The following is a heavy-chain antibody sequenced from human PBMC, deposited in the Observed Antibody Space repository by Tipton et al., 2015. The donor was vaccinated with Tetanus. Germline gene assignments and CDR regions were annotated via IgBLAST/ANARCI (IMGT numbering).Heavy chain of an antibody. CDR2: ISYDGGNK. V-gene: IGHV3-30*18. CDR3: VNFATS. J-gene: IGHJ5*02. CDR1: GFTFSSYG. D-gene: IGHD1-26*01. Sequence: RSLRLSCAASGFTFSSYGMHWVRQAPGKGLEWVAVISYDGGNKYYADSVKGRFTISRDNAKNSLFLQMNSLRDEDTAVYYCVNFATSWGQGTLVTVSS.